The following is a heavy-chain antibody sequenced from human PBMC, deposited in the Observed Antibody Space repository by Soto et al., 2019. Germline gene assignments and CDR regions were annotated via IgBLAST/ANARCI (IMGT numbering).Heavy chain of an antibody. D-gene: IGHD2-15*01. Sequence: EVQLLESGGDLVQPGGSLRLSCAASGFTFSSYAMSWVRQAPGKGLEWVSTISGSGGSTYYADSVKGRFTISRDNSKNTLYLQMNSLRAEDTAVYYCAKDQGRVVVAATLLAFDIWGQGTMVTVSS. CDR2: ISGSGGST. V-gene: IGHV3-23*01. CDR3: AKDQGRVVVAATLLAFDI. J-gene: IGHJ3*02. CDR1: GFTFSSYA.